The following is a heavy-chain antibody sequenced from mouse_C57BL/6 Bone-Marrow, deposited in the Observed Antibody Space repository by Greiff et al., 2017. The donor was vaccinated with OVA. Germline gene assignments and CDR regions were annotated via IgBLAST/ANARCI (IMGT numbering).Heavy chain of an antibody. CDR3: AGESIYDGYYSDY. V-gene: IGHV1-19*01. Sequence: EVQLQQSGPVLVKPGASVKMSCKASGYTFTDYYMNWVKQSHGKSLEWIGVINPYNGGTSYNQKFKGKATLTVDKSSSTAYMELNILTSEDSAVYYCAGESIYDGYYSDYWGQGTTLTVSS. CDR1: GYTFTDYY. CDR2: INPYNGGT. J-gene: IGHJ2*01. D-gene: IGHD2-3*01.